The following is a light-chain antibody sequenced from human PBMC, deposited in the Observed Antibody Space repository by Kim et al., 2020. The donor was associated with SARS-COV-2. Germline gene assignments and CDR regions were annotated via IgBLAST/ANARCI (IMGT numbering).Light chain of an antibody. J-gene: IGLJ2*01. Sequence: SYELTQPPSVSVTPRQTASITFSGDKLGDKYACWYQQKPGQSPVLVIYQDSKRPSGIPERFSGSNSGNTATLTISGTQAMDEADYYCQAWDSSTAVFGGG. CDR3: QAWDSSTAV. V-gene: IGLV3-1*01. CDR2: QDS. CDR1: KLGDKY.